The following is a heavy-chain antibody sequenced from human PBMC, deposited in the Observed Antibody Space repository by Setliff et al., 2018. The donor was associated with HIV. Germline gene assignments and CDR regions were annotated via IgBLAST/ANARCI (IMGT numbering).Heavy chain of an antibody. CDR2: TTSNGRTT. Sequence: GGSLRLSCAASGFTFSAYAMTWVRRAPGRGLEWVSATTSNGRTTDYAESVRGRFTLSRDNSGNTLYLQMTSLRVEDTAIYYCAKAWGSGYPSFESALMFDVWGQGTLVTVSS. D-gene: IGHD3-3*01. CDR3: AKAWGSGYPSFESALMFDV. J-gene: IGHJ4*02. CDR1: GFTFSAYA. V-gene: IGHV3-23*01.